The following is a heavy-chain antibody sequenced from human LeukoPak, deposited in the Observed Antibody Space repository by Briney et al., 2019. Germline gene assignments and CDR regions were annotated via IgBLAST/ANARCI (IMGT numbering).Heavy chain of an antibody. CDR2: INHSGST. V-gene: IGHV4-34*01. D-gene: IGHD4-17*01. CDR1: GESFSGYY. J-gene: IGHJ4*02. Sequence: SETLSLTCAVYGESFSGYYWSWIRQSPGKGLEWIGEINHSGSTNYNPSLKSRVTISVDTSKNQFSLKLSSVTAADTAVYYCARGTMTTVTYYFEYWGQGTLVTVSS. CDR3: ARGTMTTVTYYFEY.